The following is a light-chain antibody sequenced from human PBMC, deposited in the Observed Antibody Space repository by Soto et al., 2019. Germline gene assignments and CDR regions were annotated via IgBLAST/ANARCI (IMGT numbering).Light chain of an antibody. CDR1: QDIGPD. Sequence: DIQMTQSPSSLSASVGDRVTITCLASQDIGPDLAGYQQKSGRVPELLIYSASTLQSGVPSRFSGSGSGADFSLTISGLQPEDAATYYCQKYDSGPLTFGGGTKVEI. J-gene: IGKJ4*01. V-gene: IGKV1-27*01. CDR2: SAS. CDR3: QKYDSGPLT.